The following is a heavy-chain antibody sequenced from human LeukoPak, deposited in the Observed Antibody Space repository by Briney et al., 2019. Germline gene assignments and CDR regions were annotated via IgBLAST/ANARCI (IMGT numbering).Heavy chain of an antibody. D-gene: IGHD4-17*01. V-gene: IGHV3-23*01. Sequence: PGGSLRLSCAASVFTFSSHGMCGVRQAPGRGLEWVSSISIGGDTTCSDSVKGRFTISRDNSKNTLYLQLDSLRAEDTAIYYCAKEIRPIDCWGQGTLVTVSS. CDR1: VFTFSSHG. J-gene: IGHJ4*02. CDR3: AKEIRPIDC. CDR2: ISIGGDTT.